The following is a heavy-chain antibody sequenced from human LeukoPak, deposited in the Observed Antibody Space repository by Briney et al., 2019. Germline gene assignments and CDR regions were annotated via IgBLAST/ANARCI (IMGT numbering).Heavy chain of an antibody. CDR1: GGSISSSIC. CDR3: ARVGIVVVPAARAHYFDY. J-gene: IGHJ4*02. D-gene: IGHD2-2*01. V-gene: IGHV4-39*07. Sequence: PSETLSLTCIVSGGSISSSICYWAWVRQPPGKGLEWIGEIYHSGSTNYNPSLKSRVTISVDKSKNQFSLKLSSVTAADTAVYYCARVGIVVVPAARAHYFDYWGQGTLVTVSS. CDR2: IYHSGST.